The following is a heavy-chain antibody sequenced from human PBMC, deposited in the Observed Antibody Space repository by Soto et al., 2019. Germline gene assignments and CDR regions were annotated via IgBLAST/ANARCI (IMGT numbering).Heavy chain of an antibody. CDR1: GGTISGYY. Sequence: SETLSLTCSVSGGTISGYYWTWIRQPAGKGLEWIGRIYSSANTKYNPSLQSRVTMSLDTSNNQFSLRLTSVTAADTAVYYCARGQRFSDWFDPWGQGTLVTVS. CDR2: IYSSANT. V-gene: IGHV4-4*07. CDR3: ARGQRFSDWFDP. D-gene: IGHD3-3*01. J-gene: IGHJ5*02.